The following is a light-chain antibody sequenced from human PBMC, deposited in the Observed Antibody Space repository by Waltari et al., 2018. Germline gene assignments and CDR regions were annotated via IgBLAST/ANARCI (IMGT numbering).Light chain of an antibody. CDR1: TYNLGANYD. J-gene: IGLJ3*02. V-gene: IGLV1-40*01. Sequence: QSVLTQPPSVSGAPGQTVTIPCTGSTYNLGANYDVHWYQHLPGTAPKLVIYVNTDRPAGVPDRISASRSGTSASLAITGLQAEDEADYYCQSYDSRLTAWVFGGGTKLTVL. CDR2: VNT. CDR3: QSYDSRLTAWV.